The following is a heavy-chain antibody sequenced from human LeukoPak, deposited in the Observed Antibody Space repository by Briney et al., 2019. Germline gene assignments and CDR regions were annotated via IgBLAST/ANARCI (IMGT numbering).Heavy chain of an antibody. Sequence: GGSLRLSCAASGFTFSSYWMSWVRQAPGTGLEWVANIKQDGSEKYYVDSVKGRFTISRDNAKNSLYLQMNSLRAEDTAVYYCAREGRLRWELLTEIDYWGQGTLVTVSS. D-gene: IGHD1-26*01. CDR2: IKQDGSEK. V-gene: IGHV3-7*01. CDR1: GFTFSSYW. J-gene: IGHJ4*02. CDR3: AREGRLRWELLTEIDY.